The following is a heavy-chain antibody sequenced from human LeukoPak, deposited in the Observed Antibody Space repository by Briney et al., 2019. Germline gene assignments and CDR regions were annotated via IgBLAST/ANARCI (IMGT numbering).Heavy chain of an antibody. V-gene: IGHV1-18*01. D-gene: IGHD3-10*01. CDR3: ARDQIRQGIWFGEIFDY. CDR1: GYTFTSYG. Sequence: GASVKVSCKASGYTFTSYGISWVRQAPGQGLEWMGWISAYNGNTNYAQKLQGRVTMTTDTSTSTAYMELRSLRSDDTAVYYCARDQIRQGIWFGEIFDYWGQGTLVTVSS. CDR2: ISAYNGNT. J-gene: IGHJ4*02.